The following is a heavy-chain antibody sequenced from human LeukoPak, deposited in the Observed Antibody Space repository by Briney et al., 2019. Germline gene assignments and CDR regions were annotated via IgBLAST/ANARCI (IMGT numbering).Heavy chain of an antibody. CDR3: ARDRRDAYSQNFDY. CDR2: IGSCDTTI. CDR1: GFTFSTYA. D-gene: IGHD5-24*01. J-gene: IGHJ4*02. Sequence: GGSLRLSCAASGFTFSTYAMIWVRQAPGKGLEWVSYIGSCDTTIYYAASVKGRFTISRDNAKNSLYLQMNSLRAEDTAVYYCARDRRDAYSQNFDYWGQGTLVTVSS. V-gene: IGHV3-48*03.